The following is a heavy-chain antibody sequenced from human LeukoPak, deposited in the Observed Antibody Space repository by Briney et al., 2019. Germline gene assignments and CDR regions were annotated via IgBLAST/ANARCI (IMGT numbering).Heavy chain of an antibody. CDR1: GFTVSSNY. J-gene: IGHJ3*02. Sequence: GGSLRLSCAASGFTVSSNYMSWVRQAPGKGLEWVAFIRYDGSNKYYADSVKGRFTISRDNSKNTLYLQMNSLRAEDTAVYYCAKGRSGSYWCAFDIWGQGTMVTVSS. CDR2: IRYDGSNK. CDR3: AKGRSGSYWCAFDI. V-gene: IGHV3-30*02. D-gene: IGHD1-26*01.